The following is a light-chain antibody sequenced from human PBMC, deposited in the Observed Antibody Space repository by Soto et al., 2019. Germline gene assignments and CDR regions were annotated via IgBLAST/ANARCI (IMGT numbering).Light chain of an antibody. J-gene: IGKJ1*01. CDR1: QGISSY. Sequence: VQMTQSPSSLSASVGDRFTITCRASQGISSYLAWYQQKPGTAPKLLISTASTVQSGVPSRFSGSGSGTEFTLTISSLQPEDFATYYCQQLNNYPRTFGQGTKVDIK. CDR3: QQLNNYPRT. CDR2: TAS. V-gene: IGKV1-9*01.